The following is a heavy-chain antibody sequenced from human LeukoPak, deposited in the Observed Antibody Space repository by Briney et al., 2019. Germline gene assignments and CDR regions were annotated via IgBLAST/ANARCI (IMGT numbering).Heavy chain of an antibody. CDR2: INPNSGGT. J-gene: IGHJ4*02. CDR1: GYTFTGYY. D-gene: IGHD3-3*01. Sequence: ALVKVSCKASGYTFTGYYMHWVRQAPGQGLEWMGWINPNSGGTNYAQKYQGRVTMTRDTSISTAYMDLSRLRSDDTAVYYCARDTIFGAARYFDYWGQGTLVTVSS. V-gene: IGHV1-2*02. CDR3: ARDTIFGAARYFDY.